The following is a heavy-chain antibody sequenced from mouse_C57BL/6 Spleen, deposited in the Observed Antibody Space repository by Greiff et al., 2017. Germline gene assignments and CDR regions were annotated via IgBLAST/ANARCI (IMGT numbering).Heavy chain of an antibody. D-gene: IGHD2-4*01. CDR2: IDPNSGGT. CDR3: ARGHDNDEGGAMDY. Sequence: QVQLKQPGAELVKPGASVKLSCKASGYTFTSYWMHWVKQRPGRGLEWIGRIDPNSGGTKYNEKFKSKATLTVDKPSSTAYMQLSSLTSEDSAVYYCARGHDNDEGGAMDYWGQGTSVTVSS. J-gene: IGHJ4*01. CDR1: GYTFTSYW. V-gene: IGHV1-72*01.